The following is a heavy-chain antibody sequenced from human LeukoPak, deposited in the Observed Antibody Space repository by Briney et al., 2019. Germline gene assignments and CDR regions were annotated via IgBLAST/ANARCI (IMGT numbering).Heavy chain of an antibody. Sequence: GGSLRLSCAASRFSFSAYPMGWVRRAPGRGLEWVSGISAGGDLTFHADPVKGRFTISRDNSKNTLYLQMNSLRADDTAEYYCAKSMGDYYDSSGYYSTFDYWGQGTLVTVSS. D-gene: IGHD3-22*01. CDR3: AKSMGDYYDSSGYYSTFDY. J-gene: IGHJ4*02. CDR1: RFSFSAYP. CDR2: ISAGGDLT. V-gene: IGHV3-23*01.